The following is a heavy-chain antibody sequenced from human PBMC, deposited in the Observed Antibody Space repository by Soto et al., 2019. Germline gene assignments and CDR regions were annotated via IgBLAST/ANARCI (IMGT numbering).Heavy chain of an antibody. D-gene: IGHD2-2*01. CDR1: GSTFDDYG. Sequence: RTGGSLRLSCAASGSTFDDYGMSWVRQAPGTGLEWVSGINWNGASTGYADSVKGRFTISRDNARNSLYLQMNSLRAEDTALYHCVTFCGTASCSVDYWGLGTLVTVSS. CDR3: VTFCGTASCSVDY. CDR2: INWNGAST. V-gene: IGHV3-20*01. J-gene: IGHJ4*02.